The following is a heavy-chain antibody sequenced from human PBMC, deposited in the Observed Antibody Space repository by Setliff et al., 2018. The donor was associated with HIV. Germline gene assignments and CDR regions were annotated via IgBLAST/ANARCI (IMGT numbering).Heavy chain of an antibody. J-gene: IGHJ5*02. CDR2: IYVGGSV. V-gene: IGHV4-61*09. Sequence: SETLSLTCTVSGGSMNSDSYSWTWLRQPAGKGPELIGHIYVGGSVVYNPSLASRVTISMVPSKNQFSLDLSSVTAADTAKYYCARAKTIGVSAVFFDPWGQGRPVTVSS. CDR3: ARAKTIGVSAVFFDP. CDR1: GGSMNSDSYS. D-gene: IGHD3-3*01.